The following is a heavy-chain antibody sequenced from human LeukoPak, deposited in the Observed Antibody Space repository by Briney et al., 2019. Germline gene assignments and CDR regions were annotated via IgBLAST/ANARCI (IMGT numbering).Heavy chain of an antibody. CDR3: ARVPYSSSSPAFDY. Sequence: SETLSLTCTVSGGSISSYYWSWIRQPPGKGLEWIGYTYYSGSTNYNPSLKSRVTISVDTSKNQFSLKLSSVTAADTAVYYCARVPYSSSSPAFDYWGQGTLVTVSS. D-gene: IGHD6-6*01. V-gene: IGHV4-59*01. J-gene: IGHJ4*02. CDR1: GGSISSYY. CDR2: TYYSGST.